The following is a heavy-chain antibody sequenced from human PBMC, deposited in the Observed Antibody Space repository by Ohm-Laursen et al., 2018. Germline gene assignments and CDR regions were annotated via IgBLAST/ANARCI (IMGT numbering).Heavy chain of an antibody. D-gene: IGHD2-15*01. CDR2: ISGSGGST. CDR1: GFTFSSYA. CDR3: AKVYYCSGGSCYSWELTNGFDI. J-gene: IGHJ3*02. V-gene: IGHV3-23*01. Sequence: GSLRLSCTAFGFTFSSYAMSWVRQAPGKGLEWVSAISGSGGSTYYADSVKGRFTISRDNSKNTVHLQMNSLRAEDTAVYYCAKVYYCSGGSCYSWELTNGFDIWGQGTMVTVSS.